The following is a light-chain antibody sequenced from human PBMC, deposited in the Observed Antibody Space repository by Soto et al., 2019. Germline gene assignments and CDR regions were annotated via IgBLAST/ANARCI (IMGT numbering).Light chain of an antibody. CDR2: DAS. Sequence: DIPMTQSPSTVSACVGDTVTVPCRASQSVSGWLAWYQQKPGEAPKLLIYDASALPRGVPSRFSGSGSGTKFTLTIASLQPDDFATYYCQQYETFSGTFGPGTKVDI. V-gene: IGKV1-5*01. CDR1: QSVSGW. CDR3: QQYETFSGT. J-gene: IGKJ1*01.